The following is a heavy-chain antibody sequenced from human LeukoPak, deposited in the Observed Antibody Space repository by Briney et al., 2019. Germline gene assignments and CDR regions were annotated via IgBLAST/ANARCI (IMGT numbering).Heavy chain of an antibody. CDR2: IYTSGST. V-gene: IGHV4-4*07. Sequence: SETLSLTCTVSGGSISSYYWSWIRQPAGKGLEWIGRIYTSGSTNYNPSLKSRVTTSVDTSKNQFSLKLSSVTAADTAVYYCARGILGYSGYDLVRRHREYYYYGMDVWGQGTTVTVSS. D-gene: IGHD5-12*01. J-gene: IGHJ6*02. CDR3: ARGILGYSGYDLVRRHREYYYYGMDV. CDR1: GGSISSYY.